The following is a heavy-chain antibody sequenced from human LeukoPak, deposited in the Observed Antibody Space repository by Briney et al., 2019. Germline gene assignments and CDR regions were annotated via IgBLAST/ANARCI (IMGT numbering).Heavy chain of an antibody. CDR2: IKRDGSEK. Sequence: GGSLRLSCAASGFSFTTYGMSWVRQAPGKGLEWVANIKRDGSEKYYVDSVKGRFTISRDNAKHSLYLQMNNLRAEDSAVYYCARTMTTVTTKGGDYWGQGTLVTVSS. J-gene: IGHJ4*02. V-gene: IGHV3-7*01. D-gene: IGHD4-17*01. CDR3: ARTMTTVTTKGGDY. CDR1: GFSFTTYG.